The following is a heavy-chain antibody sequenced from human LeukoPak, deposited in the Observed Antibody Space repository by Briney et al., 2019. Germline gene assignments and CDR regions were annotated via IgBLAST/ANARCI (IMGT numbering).Heavy chain of an antibody. CDR1: GFTFSSYD. CDR3: AREPRAYYDSSGYYYGGALGY. D-gene: IGHD3-22*01. V-gene: IGHV3-48*01. J-gene: IGHJ4*02. Sequence: PGGSLRLSCAASGFTFSSYDMNWVRQAPGKGLEWVSYISSSSSTIYYADSVKGRFTISRDNAKNSLYLQMNSLRAEDTAVYYCAREPRAYYDSSGYYYGGALGYWGQGTLVTVSS. CDR2: ISSSSSTI.